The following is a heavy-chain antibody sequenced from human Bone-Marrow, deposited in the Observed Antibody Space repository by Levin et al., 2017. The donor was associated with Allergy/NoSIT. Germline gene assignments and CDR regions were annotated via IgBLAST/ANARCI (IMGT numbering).Heavy chain of an antibody. CDR2: ISWNSGSI. V-gene: IGHV3-9*01. Sequence: SLKISCAASGFTFDDYAMHWVRQAPGKGLEWVSGISWNSGSIGYADSVKGRFTISRDNAKNSLYLQMNSLRAEDTALYYCAKGSGGCFDYWGQGTLVTVSS. J-gene: IGHJ4*02. CDR3: AKGSGGCFDY. D-gene: IGHD1-26*01. CDR1: GFTFDDYA.